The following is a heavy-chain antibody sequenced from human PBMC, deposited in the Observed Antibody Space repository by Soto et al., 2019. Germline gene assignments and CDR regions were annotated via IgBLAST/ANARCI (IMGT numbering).Heavy chain of an antibody. CDR1: GYTFTSYA. D-gene: IGHD1-26*01. Sequence: QVQLVQSGAEVKKPGASVKVSCKASGYTFTSYAMHWVRQAPGQRLEWMGWINAGNGNTTYSQKFQGRVTITRDTSASTAYMELSSLRSEDTAVYYCARDQESGSYYRGVVYDYWGQGTLVTVSS. CDR3: ARDQESGSYYRGVVYDY. J-gene: IGHJ4*02. V-gene: IGHV1-3*01. CDR2: INAGNGNT.